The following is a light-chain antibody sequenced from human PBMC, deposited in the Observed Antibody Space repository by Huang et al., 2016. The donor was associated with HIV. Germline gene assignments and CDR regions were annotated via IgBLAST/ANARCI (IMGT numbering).Light chain of an antibody. CDR3: MQGTHWPGT. CDR1: QSLVSRDGNTF. Sequence: DVVMTQLPLSLPVALGQPASIFCKSSQSLVSRDGNTFLNWFQQRPGQPPRRLIYQVSNRDTGVPDRCSGSGSGTHFALRINRVEAEDVAIYYCMQGTHWPGTFGQGTKMEI. V-gene: IGKV2-30*01. J-gene: IGKJ1*01. CDR2: QVS.